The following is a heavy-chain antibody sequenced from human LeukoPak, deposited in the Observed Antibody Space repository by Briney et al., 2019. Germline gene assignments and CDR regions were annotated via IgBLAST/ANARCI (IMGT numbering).Heavy chain of an antibody. V-gene: IGHV3-48*03. J-gene: IGHJ4*02. CDR1: GFTFSRHE. D-gene: IGHD1-26*01. CDR3: AKSSSGDFDY. Sequence: GGSLRLSCAAYGFTFSRHEMNWVRQAPGKGLQWVSYISSSGDTIYYADSVKGRFTISRDNAKNSLHLQMNSLRAEDTAVYYCAKSSSGDFDYWGQGTLVTVSS. CDR2: ISSSGDTI.